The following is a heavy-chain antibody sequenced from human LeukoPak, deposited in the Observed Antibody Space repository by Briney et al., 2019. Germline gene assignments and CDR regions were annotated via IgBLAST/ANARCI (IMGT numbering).Heavy chain of an antibody. CDR3: ARNGLSIAVAGTHYFDY. CDR2: ISAYNGNT. J-gene: IGHJ4*02. Sequence: ASVKVSFKASGYTFTSYGISWVRQAPGQGLEWMGWISAYNGNTNYAQKLQGRVTMTTDTSTSTAYMELRSLRSDDTAVYYCARNGLSIAVAGTHYFDYWGQGTLVTVSS. D-gene: IGHD6-19*01. V-gene: IGHV1-18*01. CDR1: GYTFTSYG.